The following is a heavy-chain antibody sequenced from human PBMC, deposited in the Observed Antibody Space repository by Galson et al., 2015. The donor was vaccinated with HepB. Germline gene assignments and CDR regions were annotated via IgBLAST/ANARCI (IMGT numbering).Heavy chain of an antibody. CDR1: GYSFTSYW. J-gene: IGHJ4*02. Sequence: QSGAEVKKPGESLRISCKGSGYSFTSYWISWVRQMPGKGLEWMGRIDPSDSYTNYSPSFQGHVTISADKSISTAYLQWSSLKASDTAMYYCARHKKGSGYYYERLDLDYWGQGTLVTVSS. CDR2: IDPSDSYT. D-gene: IGHD3-22*01. CDR3: ARHKKGSGYYYERLDLDY. V-gene: IGHV5-10-1*01.